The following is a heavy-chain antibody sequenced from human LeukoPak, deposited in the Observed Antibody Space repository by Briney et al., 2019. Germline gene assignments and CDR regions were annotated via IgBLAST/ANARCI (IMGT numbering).Heavy chain of an antibody. Sequence: GGSLRLSCAASGFTFSSYSMNWVRQAPGKGLEWVSYIGSSSGTTYYADSVKGRFTISRDNARNSLYLQMNSLRAEDTAVYYCARDPPDFWGQGTLVTVSS. CDR3: ARDPPDF. CDR1: GFTFSSYS. V-gene: IGHV3-48*01. J-gene: IGHJ4*02. CDR2: IGSSSGTT.